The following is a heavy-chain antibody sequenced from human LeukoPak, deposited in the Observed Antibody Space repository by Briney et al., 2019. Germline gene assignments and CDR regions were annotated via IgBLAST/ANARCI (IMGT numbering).Heavy chain of an antibody. CDR3: ARGVITMVRGVLDY. D-gene: IGHD3-10*01. J-gene: IGHJ4*02. CDR1: GFTFSSYW. Sequence: GGSLRLSCAASGFTFSSYWMHWVRQAPGKGLVWVSRINSDGSSTSYADSVKGRFTISRDNAKNTLYLQMNSLRAEDTAVYYYARGVITMVRGVLDYWGQGTLVTVSS. CDR2: INSDGSST. V-gene: IGHV3-74*01.